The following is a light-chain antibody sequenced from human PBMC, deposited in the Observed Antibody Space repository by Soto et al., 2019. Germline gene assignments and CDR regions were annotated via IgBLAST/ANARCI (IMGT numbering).Light chain of an antibody. J-gene: IGKJ5*01. V-gene: IGKV3-11*01. CDR2: DSS. CDR1: QNVDKF. Sequence: EIRLTQSTSTVCLARGETATRSCRASQNVDKFLAWYQQRPGQPPRLLIFDSSNRATGVPVRFSGSGSGTGFTLTIGSLEPEDSAVYYCQQRNNWPPITFGQGTRLEIK. CDR3: QQRNNWPPIT.